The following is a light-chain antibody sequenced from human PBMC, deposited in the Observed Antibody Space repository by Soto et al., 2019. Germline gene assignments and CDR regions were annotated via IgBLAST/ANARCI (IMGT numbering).Light chain of an antibody. CDR3: RSYTGSSTPV. Sequence: QSALTQPASVSGSPGQSITISCTGTSSDVGGYNYVSWYQQHPGKAPKLMIYEVSNRPSGVSNRFSGSKSGNTASLTISGLQAEDEADYYCRSYTGSSTPVFGGGTKLTVL. CDR2: EVS. V-gene: IGLV2-14*01. J-gene: IGLJ3*02. CDR1: SSDVGGYNY.